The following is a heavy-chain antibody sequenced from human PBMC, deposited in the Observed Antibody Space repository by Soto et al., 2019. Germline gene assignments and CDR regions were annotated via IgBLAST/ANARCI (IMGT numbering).Heavy chain of an antibody. D-gene: IGHD2-15*01. CDR1: GVSISSSSYY. CDR3: ARGYCSGGSCYSPPRAYFDY. Sequence: STTLSLTCTFSGVSISSSSYYWGWILQPPGKVLEWIGSIYYSGSTYYNPSLKSRVTISVDTSKNQFSLKLSSVTAADTAVYYCARGYCSGGSCYSPPRAYFDYWGQGTLVTVSS. V-gene: IGHV4-39*01. J-gene: IGHJ4*02. CDR2: IYYSGST.